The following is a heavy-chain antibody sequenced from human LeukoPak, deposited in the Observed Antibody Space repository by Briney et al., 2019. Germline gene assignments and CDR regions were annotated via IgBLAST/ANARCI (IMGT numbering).Heavy chain of an antibody. Sequence: GGSLRLSCAASGFTFSSYAMSWVRQAPGKGLEWVSAISGSGGSTYYADSVKGRFTISRDNSKNTLYLQMNSLRAEDTAVYYFAKGRSGWWGGGFDYWGQGTLVTVSS. CDR2: ISGSGGST. CDR1: GFTFSSYA. CDR3: AKGRSGWWGGGFDY. V-gene: IGHV3-23*01. D-gene: IGHD6-19*01. J-gene: IGHJ4*02.